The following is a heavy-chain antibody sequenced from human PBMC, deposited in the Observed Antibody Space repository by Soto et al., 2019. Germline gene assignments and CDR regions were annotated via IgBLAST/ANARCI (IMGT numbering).Heavy chain of an antibody. Sequence: QVQLVQSGAEVKKPGASVKVSCKASGYPFTGYYMHWVRQAPGQGLEWMGWINPNSGGTNYAQKFQGWVTMTMDTSISTAYMELSRLRSDDTAVYYCARSVEPTGWFDPWGQGTLVTVSS. D-gene: IGHD1-1*01. V-gene: IGHV1-2*04. J-gene: IGHJ5*02. CDR3: ARSVEPTGWFDP. CDR2: INPNSGGT. CDR1: GYPFTGYY.